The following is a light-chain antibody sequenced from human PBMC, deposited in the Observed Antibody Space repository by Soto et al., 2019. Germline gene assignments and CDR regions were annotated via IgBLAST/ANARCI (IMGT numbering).Light chain of an antibody. V-gene: IGKV3-15*01. CDR3: QQYNNWPRT. J-gene: IGKJ4*01. CDR2: GAS. Sequence: EIVMTQSPATLSVSPGERATLSCRASQSVSSNLAWYQQKPDQAPRPLIYGASTRATGVPARFSGSGSGTEFTLTISSLQSEDFAVYYCQQYNNWPRTFGGGTKVEIK. CDR1: QSVSSN.